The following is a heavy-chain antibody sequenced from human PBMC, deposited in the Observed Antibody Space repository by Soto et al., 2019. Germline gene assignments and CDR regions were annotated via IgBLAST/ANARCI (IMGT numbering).Heavy chain of an antibody. Sequence: PGGSLRLSCAASGFTFSSYGMHWVRQAPGKGLEWVAVISYDGSNKYYADSVKGRFTISRDNSKNTLYLQMNSLRAEDTAVYYCAKYYGSGSYNQHFDYWGQGTLVTVSS. CDR1: GFTFSSYG. CDR2: ISYDGSNK. D-gene: IGHD3-10*01. J-gene: IGHJ4*02. CDR3: AKYYGSGSYNQHFDY. V-gene: IGHV3-30*18.